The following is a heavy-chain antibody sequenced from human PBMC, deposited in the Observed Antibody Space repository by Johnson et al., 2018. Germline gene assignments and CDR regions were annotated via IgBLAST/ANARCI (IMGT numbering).Heavy chain of an antibody. CDR1: GFTFSSYA. CDR2: ISGSGGST. D-gene: IGHD2-15*01. V-gene: IGHV3-23*04. J-gene: IGHJ6*03. Sequence: VQLVQSGGGLVQPGRSLRLSCAASGFTFSSYAMSWVRQAPGKGLEWVSAISGSGGSTYYADSVKGRFTLSRDNSKNTLYLQMNSLRAEDTAVNYCAKDKKGVEATDDYYYYYMDVWGKGTTVTVSS. CDR3: AKDKKGVEATDDYYYYYMDV.